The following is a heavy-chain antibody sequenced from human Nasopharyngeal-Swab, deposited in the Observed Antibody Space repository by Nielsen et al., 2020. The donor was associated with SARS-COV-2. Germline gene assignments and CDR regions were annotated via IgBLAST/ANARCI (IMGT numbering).Heavy chain of an antibody. D-gene: IGHD3-3*01. J-gene: IGHJ6*02. V-gene: IGHV4-39*01. Sequence: SQTLSLTCTLSGGSISSGDYYWSWIRQPPGKGLEWIGSTYYSGSTYYNPSLKSPVTISVETSKNQFSLKLSSVTAAATAVYYCASCRTSITIFGVVIRNGMDVWGQGTTVTVSS. CDR2: TYYSGST. CDR3: ASCRTSITIFGVVIRNGMDV. CDR1: GGSISSGDYY.